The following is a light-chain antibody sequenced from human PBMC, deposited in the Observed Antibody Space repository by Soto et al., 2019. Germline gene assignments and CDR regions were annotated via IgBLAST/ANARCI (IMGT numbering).Light chain of an antibody. CDR2: DVS. CDR3: SSYTTSNTRQIV. J-gene: IGLJ1*01. Sequence: QSALTQPASVSGSPGQSIAISCTGTSSDVGAYNCVSWYQQHPGKAPKLMIYDVSNRPSGVSNRFSGSKSGNTASLTISGLQAEDEADYYCSSYTTSNTRQIVFGTGTKVTVL. V-gene: IGLV2-14*01. CDR1: SSDVGAYNC.